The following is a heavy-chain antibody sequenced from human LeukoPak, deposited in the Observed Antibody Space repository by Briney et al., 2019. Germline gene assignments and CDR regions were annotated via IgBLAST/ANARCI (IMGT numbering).Heavy chain of an antibody. CDR2: IIPIFGTA. J-gene: IGHJ5*02. V-gene: IGHV1-69*06. Sequence: ASVKVSCKASGGTFSSYAISWVRQAPGQGLELMGRIIPIFGTANYAQKFQGRVTITADKSTSTAYMELSSLRSEDTAVYYCARGTRVLRFLEWSNWFDPWGQGTLVTVSS. CDR1: GGTFSSYA. CDR3: ARGTRVLRFLEWSNWFDP. D-gene: IGHD3-3*01.